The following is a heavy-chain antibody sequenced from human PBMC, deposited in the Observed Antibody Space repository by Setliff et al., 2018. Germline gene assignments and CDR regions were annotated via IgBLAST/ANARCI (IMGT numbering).Heavy chain of an antibody. D-gene: IGHD2-2*01. V-gene: IGHV1-3*01. CDR3: AREVLPLVREEAFYI. J-gene: IGHJ3*02. CDR2: INAGNGNT. CDR1: GYSFAKYA. Sequence: ASVTVSCKASGYSFAKYALHWVRQAPGQRLEWMGWINAGNGNTKCSQNFPGRVTITRDTSASTAYVELSSLRSEDTAVYYCAREVLPLVREEAFYIWGQGTMVTVSS.